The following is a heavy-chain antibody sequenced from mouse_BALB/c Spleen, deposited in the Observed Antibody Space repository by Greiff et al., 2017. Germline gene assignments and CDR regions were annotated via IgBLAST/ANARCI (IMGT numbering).Heavy chain of an antibody. CDR3: ARGSYGSSYLFDY. CDR1: GYTFTEYT. D-gene: IGHD1-1*01. J-gene: IGHJ2*01. V-gene: IGHV1-18*01. Sequence: VQLQQSGPELVKPGASVKISCKTSGYTFTEYTMHWVKQSHGKSLEWIGGINPNNGGTSYNQKFKGKATLTVDKSSSTAYMELRSLTSEDSAVFDYARGSYGSSYLFDYWGQGTTLTVSA. CDR2: INPNNGGT.